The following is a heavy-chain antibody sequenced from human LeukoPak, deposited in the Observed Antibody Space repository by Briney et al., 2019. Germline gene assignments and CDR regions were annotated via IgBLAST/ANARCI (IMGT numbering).Heavy chain of an antibody. V-gene: IGHV3-33*01. CDR3: ARDLGITMVREPTWFDP. Sequence: PGGSLRLSCAASGFTFISYGMHWVRQAPGKGLEWVAVIWYDGSNKYYADSVKGRFTISRDNSKNTLYLQMNSLRAEDTAVYYCARDLGITMVREPTWFDPWGQGTLVTVSS. CDR2: IWYDGSNK. D-gene: IGHD3-10*01. CDR1: GFTFISYG. J-gene: IGHJ5*02.